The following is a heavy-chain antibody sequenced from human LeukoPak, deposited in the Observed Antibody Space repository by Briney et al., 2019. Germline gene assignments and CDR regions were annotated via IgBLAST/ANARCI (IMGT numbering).Heavy chain of an antibody. CDR1: GFTFSRFG. CDR2: ISDDGSRR. D-gene: IGHD5-18*01. V-gene: IGHV3-30*03. CDR3: AREDVGYGFDS. J-gene: IGHJ4*02. Sequence: PGGSLRLSCAASGFTFSRFGIHWVRQAPGKGLEWVAVISDDGSRRFYVDSVKGRFTISRDNSKDTLYLQMYSLRAEDTAVYYCAREDVGYGFDSWGQGTLVTVSS.